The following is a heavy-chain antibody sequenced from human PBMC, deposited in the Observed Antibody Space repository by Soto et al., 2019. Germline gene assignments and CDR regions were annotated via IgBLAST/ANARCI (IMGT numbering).Heavy chain of an antibody. D-gene: IGHD3-22*01. V-gene: IGHV1-2*02. J-gene: IGHJ4*02. CDR1: GYIFTAHL. CDR3: ARGAQGFFPVSGIYFYFDH. CDR2: VHPDSGGT. Sequence: ASVKVSCKTSGYIFTAHLIHWLRQSPGQGLQWVGWVHPDSGGTNVAQAFQDRVTMTADTSITTAYMDLARLRPDDTAIFYCARGAQGFFPVSGIYFYFDHWGQGTPVTVSS.